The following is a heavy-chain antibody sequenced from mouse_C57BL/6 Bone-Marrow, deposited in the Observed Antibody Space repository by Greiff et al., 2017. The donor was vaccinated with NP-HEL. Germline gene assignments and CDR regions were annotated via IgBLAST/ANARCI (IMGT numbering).Heavy chain of an antibody. CDR1: GYTFTNYW. Sequence: QVHVKQSGAELVRPGTSVKMSCKASGYTFTNYWIGWAKQRPGHGLEWIGDIYPGGGYTNYNEKFKGKATLTADKSSSTAYMQFSSLTSDDSAIYYCARYYGQYYAMDYWGQGTSVTVSS. V-gene: IGHV1-63*01. CDR2: IYPGGGYT. D-gene: IGHD1-1*02. CDR3: ARYYGQYYAMDY. J-gene: IGHJ4*01.